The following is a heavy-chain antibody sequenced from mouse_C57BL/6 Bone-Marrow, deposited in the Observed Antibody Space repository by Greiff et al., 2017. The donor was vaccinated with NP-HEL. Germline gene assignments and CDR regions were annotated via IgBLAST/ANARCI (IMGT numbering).Heavy chain of an antibody. CDR3: ARFEAYYSKSAWFAY. Sequence: QVQLQQSGAELARPGASVKLSCKASGYTFTSYGISWVKQRTGQGLEWIGEIYPRSGNTYYNEKFKGKATLTADKSSSTAYMELRSLTSEDSAVYFCARFEAYYSKSAWFAYWGQGTLVTVSA. CDR1: GYTFTSYG. J-gene: IGHJ3*01. D-gene: IGHD2-5*01. V-gene: IGHV1-81*01. CDR2: IYPRSGNT.